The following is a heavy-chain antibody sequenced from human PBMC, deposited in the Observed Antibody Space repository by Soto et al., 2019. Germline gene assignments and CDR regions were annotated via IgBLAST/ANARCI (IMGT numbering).Heavy chain of an antibody. CDR2: IIPILGIA. J-gene: IGHJ6*03. Sequence: ATVKVSCNASGVTFSSYTVSCLRQAPGQGLEWMGRIIPILGIANYAQKFQGRVTITADKSTSTAYVELSSLRSEDTAVYYCAREFRTYYYYYRDVWGKGTTVTVSS. D-gene: IGHD2-21*01. CDR3: AREFRTYYYYYRDV. V-gene: IGHV1-69*04. CDR1: GVTFSSYT.